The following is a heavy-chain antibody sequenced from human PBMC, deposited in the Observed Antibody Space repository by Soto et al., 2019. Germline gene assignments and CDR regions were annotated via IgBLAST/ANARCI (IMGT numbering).Heavy chain of an antibody. CDR1: GFTFSSYA. CDR3: ARARGGYSGYFDY. Sequence: PGGSLRLSCAASGFTFSSYAMHWVRQAPGKGLEWVALISFDESNKYYADSVKGRFTISRDNSKNTLFLQTNSLRAEDTAVYYCARARGGYSGYFDYWGQGTLVTVSS. J-gene: IGHJ4*02. V-gene: IGHV3-30-3*01. D-gene: IGHD5-12*01. CDR2: ISFDESNK.